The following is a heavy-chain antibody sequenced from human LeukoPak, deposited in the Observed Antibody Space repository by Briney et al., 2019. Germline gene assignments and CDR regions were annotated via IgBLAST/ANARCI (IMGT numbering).Heavy chain of an antibody. CDR2: ISSSGSTI. CDR3: AELGITMIGGV. CDR1: GFTFSSYE. V-gene: IGHV3-48*03. D-gene: IGHD3-10*02. Sequence: GGSLRLSCAASGFTFSSYEMNWVRQAPGKGRGWVSYISSSGSTIYYADSVKGRFTISRNNAKNSLYLQMNGVRAEDTAVYYCAELGITMIGGVWGKGTTVTISS. J-gene: IGHJ6*04.